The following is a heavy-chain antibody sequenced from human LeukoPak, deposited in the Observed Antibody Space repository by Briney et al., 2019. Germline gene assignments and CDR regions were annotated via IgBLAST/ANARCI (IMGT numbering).Heavy chain of an antibody. D-gene: IGHD5-18*01. J-gene: IGHJ6*03. CDR3: ARRGVGYNFGYPYYYYMDV. CDR2: IYYSGST. CDR1: GVSISSSSNY. Sequence: SETLSLTCTVSGVSISSSSNYWGWIRQPPGKGLEWIGHIYYSGSTYYNSSLKSRVTISVDTSKNQFSQELRSVTAADTAVYYCARRGVGYNFGYPYYYYMDVWGKGTTVTVSS. V-gene: IGHV4-39*01.